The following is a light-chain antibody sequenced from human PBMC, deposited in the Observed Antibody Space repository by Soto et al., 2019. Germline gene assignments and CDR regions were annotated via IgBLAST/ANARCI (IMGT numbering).Light chain of an antibody. CDR2: KVS. V-gene: IGKV2-30*01. Sequence: DVVMTQSPLALPVTPGQAASISCRSSQGLVYGDGHTYTHWFQQRPGQSPRRLTYKVSNRDSGVPGRFSGSASGTNFTLKISRVEAEDVGVYYCMQGTHWPPTFGGGTKVEIK. J-gene: IGKJ4*01. CDR1: QGLVYGDGHTY. CDR3: MQGTHWPPT.